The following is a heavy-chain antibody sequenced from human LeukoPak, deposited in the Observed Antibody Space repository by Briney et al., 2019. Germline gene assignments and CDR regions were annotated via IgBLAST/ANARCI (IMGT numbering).Heavy chain of an antibody. CDR2: IISFFGAA. V-gene: IGHV1-69*01. CDR1: GGTFNSSG. CDR3: TRDPSVDYDLLSHWFDP. D-gene: IGHD3-9*01. J-gene: IGHJ5*02. Sequence: ASVKVSCKASGGTFNSSGISWVRQAPGQGLEWMGGIISFFGAAHYIQKFQGRLTITADESTSTAYMELGSLTSEDTAVYYCTRDPSVDYDLLSHWFDPWGQGTLVTVSS.